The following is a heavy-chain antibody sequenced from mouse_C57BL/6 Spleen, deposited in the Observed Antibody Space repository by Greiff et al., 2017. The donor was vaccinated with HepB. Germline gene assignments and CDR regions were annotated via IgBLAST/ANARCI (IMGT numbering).Heavy chain of an antibody. Sequence: EVKLQESGPGLVKPSQSLSLTCSVTGYSITSGYYWNWIRQFPGNKLEWMGYISYDGSNNYNPSLKNRIPITRDTSKHQFFLKLNSVTTEDTATYYCARDDYGSSYGDYWGQGTTLTVSS. D-gene: IGHD1-1*01. CDR3: ARDDYGSSYGDY. J-gene: IGHJ2*01. CDR1: GYSITSGYY. CDR2: ISYDGSN. V-gene: IGHV3-6*01.